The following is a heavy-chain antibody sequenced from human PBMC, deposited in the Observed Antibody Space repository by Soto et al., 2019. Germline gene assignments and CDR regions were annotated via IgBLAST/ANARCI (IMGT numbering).Heavy chain of an antibody. V-gene: IGHV3-11*04. CDR3: ARCTFWSGYYLDY. Sequence: QVQLVESGGGLVKPGGSLRLSCAASGFTFSDYYMNWIRQAPGKGLEWVSYITTSGTTIYYPDSVKGRFTISRDNAKNSLYLQMNSLRAEDTAVYYCARCTFWSGYYLDYWGQGTLVTVSS. J-gene: IGHJ4*02. CDR1: GFTFSDYY. D-gene: IGHD3-3*01. CDR2: ITTSGTTI.